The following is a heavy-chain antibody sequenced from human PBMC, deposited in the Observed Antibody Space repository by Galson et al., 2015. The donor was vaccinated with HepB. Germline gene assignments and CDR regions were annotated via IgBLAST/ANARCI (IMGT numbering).Heavy chain of an antibody. CDR3: AKEGSLLPRGPMDV. CDR2: IGGSGSTK. CDR1: GYSFSSYA. V-gene: IGHV3-23*01. D-gene: IGHD2-15*01. Sequence: SLRLSCAASGYSFSSYAMSWVRQAPGKGLEWVSAIGGSGSTKYCADSVQGRFTISRDNAKNTVFLQMNSLRVEDTAVYFCAKEGSLLPRGPMDVWGQGTTISVSS. J-gene: IGHJ6*02.